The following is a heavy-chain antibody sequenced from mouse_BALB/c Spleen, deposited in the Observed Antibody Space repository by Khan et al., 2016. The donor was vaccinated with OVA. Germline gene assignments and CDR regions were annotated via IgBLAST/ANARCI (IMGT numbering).Heavy chain of an antibody. Sequence: QVQLQQSGAEMAKPGASVKMSCKASGYTFISYWMHWVKQRPGQGLEWIGYINPSTGYTEYNQKFKDKATLTADKSPSTADMQLSSLTSEDSAVYYCARRGVYGIFAYWGQGTLVTVAA. CDR1: GYTFISYW. V-gene: IGHV1-7*01. CDR2: INPSTGYT. CDR3: ARRGVYGIFAY. J-gene: IGHJ3*01. D-gene: IGHD2-1*01.